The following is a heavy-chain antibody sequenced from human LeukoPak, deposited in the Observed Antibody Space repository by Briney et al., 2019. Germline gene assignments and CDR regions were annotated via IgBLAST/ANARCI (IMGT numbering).Heavy chain of an antibody. CDR1: GGSISSYY. J-gene: IGHJ1*01. CDR2: IYTSGST. V-gene: IGHV4-4*07. Sequence: SETLSLTCTVSGGSISSYYWSWIRQPAGKGLEWIGRIYTSGSTNYNPSLKSRVTMSVDTSKNQFSLKLSSVTAADTAVYYCAREPHTMIVVVTRTYFEYFQHWGQGTLVTVSS. CDR3: AREPHTMIVVVTRTYFEYFQH. D-gene: IGHD3-22*01.